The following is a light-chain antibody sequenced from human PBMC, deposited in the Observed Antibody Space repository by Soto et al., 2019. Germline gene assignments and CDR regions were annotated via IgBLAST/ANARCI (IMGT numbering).Light chain of an antibody. CDR3: QQYYSTPHST. J-gene: IGKJ3*01. CDR2: WAS. Sequence: DIVMTQSPDSLAVSLGERATINCKSSQSVLYSSNNKNYLAWYQQKPGQPPKLLIYWASTRESGVPDRFSGSGSGTDFTLTISSLQAEDVAVYYCQQYYSTPHSTFGPGTIVDIK. CDR1: QSVLYSSNNKNY. V-gene: IGKV4-1*01.